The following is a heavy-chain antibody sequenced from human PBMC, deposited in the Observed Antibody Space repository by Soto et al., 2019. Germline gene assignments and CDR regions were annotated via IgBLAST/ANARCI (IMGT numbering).Heavy chain of an antibody. Sequence: PSETRSHTCPVSGGYISSGVYYRRWMRQQAGKGLEWIGYIYYSASTYYNPSLKSRVTISVDTSKNQFSLKLSSVTAADTAVYYCARDLGVRGVPPGMDVWGQGTTVTVS. CDR1: GGYISSGVYY. D-gene: IGHD3-10*01. V-gene: IGHV4-31*03. CDR3: ARDLGVRGVPPGMDV. CDR2: IYYSAST. J-gene: IGHJ6*02.